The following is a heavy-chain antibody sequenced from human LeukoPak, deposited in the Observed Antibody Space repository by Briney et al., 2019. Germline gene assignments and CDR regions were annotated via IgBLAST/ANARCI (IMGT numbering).Heavy chain of an antibody. CDR3: AKDRRYAPLFTISNYFDY. V-gene: IGHV3-23*01. D-gene: IGHD3-3*01. CDR2: ISGSGSST. Sequence: GGSLRLSCAASGFTFSSYAMSWVRQAPGKGLEWVSGISGSGSSTYYADSVKGRFTISRDNSKNTLYLQMNSLRAEDTAVYYCAKDRRYAPLFTISNYFDYWAQETLVTVSS. J-gene: IGHJ4*02. CDR1: GFTFSSYA.